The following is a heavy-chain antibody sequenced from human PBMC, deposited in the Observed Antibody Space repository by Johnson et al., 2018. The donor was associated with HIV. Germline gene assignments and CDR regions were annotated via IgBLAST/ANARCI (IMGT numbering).Heavy chain of an antibody. D-gene: IGHD6-19*01. V-gene: IGHV3-20*04. Sequence: VQLVESGGGLVQPGGSLRLSCAASGFTFSSYWMSWVRQAPGKGLEWVSGINWNGGSTGYADSVKGRFTISRDNAKNSLYLQMNSLRAEDTALYYCARDYWDSSNYDAFDIWGQGTMVTVSS. CDR3: ARDYWDSSNYDAFDI. CDR1: GFTFSSYW. CDR2: INWNGGST. J-gene: IGHJ3*02.